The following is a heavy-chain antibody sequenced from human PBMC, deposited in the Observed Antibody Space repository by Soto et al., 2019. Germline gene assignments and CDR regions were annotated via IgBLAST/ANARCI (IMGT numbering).Heavy chain of an antibody. CDR3: ARGRLHHYYGSGSYFY. Sequence: SETLSLTCTVSGGSVSSGSYYWSWIRQPPGKGLEWIGYIYYSGSTNYNPSLKSRVTISVDTSKNQFSLKLSSVTAADTAVYYCARGRLHHYYGSGSYFYWGQGTLVTVSS. CDR1: GGSVSSGSYY. D-gene: IGHD3-10*01. CDR2: IYYSGST. J-gene: IGHJ4*02. V-gene: IGHV4-61*01.